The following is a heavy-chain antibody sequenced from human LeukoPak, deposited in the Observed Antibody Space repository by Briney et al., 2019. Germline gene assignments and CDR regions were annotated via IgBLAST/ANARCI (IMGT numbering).Heavy chain of an antibody. J-gene: IGHJ4*02. CDR1: GGSFNNYA. CDR2: IIPIYGTA. D-gene: IGHD2-15*01. CDR3: ARAFFSFDFNFHFDY. V-gene: IGHV1-69*06. Sequence: SVKVSCKATGGSFNNYAISWLRQAPGQGLEWMGGIIPIYGTANYAQRFQARVTITADRSTSTAYMELSSLRFEDTAMYYCARAFFSFDFNFHFDYWGQGTLVTVSS.